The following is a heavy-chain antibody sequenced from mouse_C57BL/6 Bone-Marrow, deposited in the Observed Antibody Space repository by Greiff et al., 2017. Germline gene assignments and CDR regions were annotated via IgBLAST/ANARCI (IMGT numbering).Heavy chain of an antibody. V-gene: IGHV1-55*01. J-gene: IGHJ2*01. CDR3: ARSGPLGRSFDY. CDR2: IYPTSGRT. D-gene: IGHD4-1*01. CDR1: GYTFTSYW. Sequence: VQLQQSGAELVKPGASVKMSCKVSGYTFTSYWITWVKQRPGQGLEWIGDIYPTSGRTNYNEKFKSKAILTVDTSSNTAYMQLSSLTSEDSAVFYCARSGPLGRSFDYWGQGTTLTVSS.